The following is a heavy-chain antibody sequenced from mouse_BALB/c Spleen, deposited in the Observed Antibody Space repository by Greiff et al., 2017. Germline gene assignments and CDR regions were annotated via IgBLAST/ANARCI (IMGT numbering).Heavy chain of an antibody. D-gene: IGHD2-14*01. V-gene: IGHV1-5*01. CDR1: GYSFTSYW. J-gene: IGHJ1*01. CDR2: IYPGNSDT. Sequence: EVKLVESGTVLARPGASVKMSCKASGYSFTSYWMHWVKQRPGQGLEWIGAIYPGNSDTSYNQKFKGKAKLTAVTSASTAYMELSSLTNEDSAVYYCTKSLYYRYDGWYFDVWGAGTTVTVSS. CDR3: TKSLYYRYDGWYFDV.